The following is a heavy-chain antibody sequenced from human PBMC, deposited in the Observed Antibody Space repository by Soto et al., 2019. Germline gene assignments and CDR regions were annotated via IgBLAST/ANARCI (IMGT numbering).Heavy chain of an antibody. V-gene: IGHV3-9*01. D-gene: IGHD3-10*01. Sequence: LRLSCQASGFTFDDFAMHWVRQAPGRGLEWVSGITWNGENIDYADSVKGRFSMSRDNAKNSIYLQMNSLRVEDTAFYYCVKDVVAPFGEFFDFWGQGTLVTVSS. J-gene: IGHJ4*02. CDR1: GFTFDDFA. CDR2: ITWNGENI. CDR3: VKDVVAPFGEFFDF.